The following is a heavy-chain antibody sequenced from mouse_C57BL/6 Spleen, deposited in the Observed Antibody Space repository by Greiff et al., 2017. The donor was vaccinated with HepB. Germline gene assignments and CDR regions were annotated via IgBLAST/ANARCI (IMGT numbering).Heavy chain of an antibody. J-gene: IGHJ2*01. CDR2: IYPGDGDT. CDR3: ARKDLSYGSSRDYFDY. D-gene: IGHD1-1*01. V-gene: IGHV1-82*01. CDR1: GYAFSSSW. Sequence: QVQLQQSGPELVKPGASVKISCKASGYAFSSSWMNWVKQRPGKGLEWIGRIYPGDGDTNYNGKFKGKATLTADKSSSTAYMQLSSLTSEDSAVYFCARKDLSYGSSRDYFDYWGQGTTLTVSS.